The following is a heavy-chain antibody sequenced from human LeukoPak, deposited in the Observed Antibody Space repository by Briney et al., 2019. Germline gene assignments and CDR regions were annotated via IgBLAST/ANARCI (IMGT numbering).Heavy chain of an antibody. Sequence: ASVKVSCKASGGTSSSYAISWVRQAPGQGLEWMGRIIPILGIANYAQKFQGRVTITADKSTSTAYMELSSLRSEDTAVYYCARLWGWLQSPGDYWGQGTLVTASS. CDR2: IIPILGIA. V-gene: IGHV1-69*04. J-gene: IGHJ4*02. CDR3: ARLWGWLQSPGDY. D-gene: IGHD5-24*01. CDR1: GGTSSSYA.